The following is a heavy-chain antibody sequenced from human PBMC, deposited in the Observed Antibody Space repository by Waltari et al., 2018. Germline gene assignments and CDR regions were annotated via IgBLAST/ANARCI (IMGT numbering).Heavy chain of an antibody. D-gene: IGHD1-7*01. J-gene: IGHJ4*02. CDR3: AGVRITGTTYFDY. CDR2: INPNSGGT. Sequence: QVQLQESGPGLVKPSETLSLTCAVSGYSISSGYYWGWIRQPPGKGLEWMGWINPNSGGTNYAQKFQGRVTMTRDTSISTAYMELSRLRSDDTAVYYCAGVRITGTTYFDYWGQGTLVTVSS. V-gene: IGHV1-2*02. CDR1: GYSISSGYY.